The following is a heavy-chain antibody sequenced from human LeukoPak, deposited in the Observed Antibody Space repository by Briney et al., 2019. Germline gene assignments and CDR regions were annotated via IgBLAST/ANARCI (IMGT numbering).Heavy chain of an antibody. CDR3: ARGPGLDPFDAITGTTSVKVDFDY. CDR1: GGSISSYY. CDR2: IYTSGST. V-gene: IGHV4-4*07. D-gene: IGHD1-20*01. J-gene: IGHJ4*02. Sequence: KPSETLSLTCTVSGGSISSYYWSWIRQPAGKGLEWIGRIYTSGSTNYNPSLKSRVTMSVDTSKNQFSLKLSSVTAADTAVYYCARGPGLDPFDAITGTTSVKVDFDYWGQGTLVTVPS.